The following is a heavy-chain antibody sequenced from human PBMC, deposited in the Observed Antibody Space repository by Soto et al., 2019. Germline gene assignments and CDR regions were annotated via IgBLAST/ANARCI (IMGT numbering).Heavy chain of an antibody. Sequence: PSETLSLTCAVSGGSISSSNWWSWVRQPPGKGLEWIGEIYHSGSTNYNPSLKSRVTISVDKSKNQFSLKLSSVTAADTAVYYCASALRGTGYCISTSCRYYYYGMDVWGQGTTVTVSS. J-gene: IGHJ6*02. D-gene: IGHD2-2*03. CDR2: IYHSGST. V-gene: IGHV4-4*02. CDR3: ASALRGTGYCISTSCRYYYYGMDV. CDR1: GGSISSSNW.